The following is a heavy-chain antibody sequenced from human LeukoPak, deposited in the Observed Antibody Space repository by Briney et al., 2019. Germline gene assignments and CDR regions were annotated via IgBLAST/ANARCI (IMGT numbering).Heavy chain of an antibody. CDR3: ARDPDLIVVVPAADRDAFDI. V-gene: IGHV1-18*01. J-gene: IGHJ3*02. CDR2: ISAYNGNT. CDR1: GYTFTSYG. D-gene: IGHD2-2*01. Sequence: ASVKVSCKASGYTFTSYGISWVRQAPGQGLEWMGWISAYNGNTNYAQKLQGRVTMTTDTSTSTAYMELRSLRSDDTAVYYCARDPDLIVVVPAADRDAFDIWGQGTMVTVSS.